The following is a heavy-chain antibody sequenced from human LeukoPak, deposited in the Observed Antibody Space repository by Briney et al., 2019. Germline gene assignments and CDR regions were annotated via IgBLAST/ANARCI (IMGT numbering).Heavy chain of an antibody. J-gene: IGHJ3*02. V-gene: IGHV1-8*01. Sequence: GSVRVSCKASGYTFTSYNISWFRQALGGGFEWRGFVSPHKGDTGYTQNFKGRVTMPKATSITTAYMELSGLRSEAPAVYSCVRHYYDYVAFAIWGSGTMVIVSS. D-gene: IGHD3-22*01. CDR2: VSPHKGDT. CDR1: GYTFTSYN. CDR3: VRHYYDYVAFAI.